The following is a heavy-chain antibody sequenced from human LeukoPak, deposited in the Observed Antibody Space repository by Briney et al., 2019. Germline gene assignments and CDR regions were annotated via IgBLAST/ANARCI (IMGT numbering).Heavy chain of an antibody. J-gene: IGHJ6*02. CDR1: GFIFNKHA. D-gene: IGHD3-10*01. CDR3: TTDSSLLRELWFGELVPAV. V-gene: IGHV3-23*01. Sequence: GGSLRLSCAASGFIFNKHAMSWVRQAPGKGLEWVSGLSGSGGSTDYADSVKGRFTVSRDNSKNTLFLQMNSLRAEDTAVYYCTTDSSLLRELWFGELVPAVWGQGTTVTVSS. CDR2: LSGSGGST.